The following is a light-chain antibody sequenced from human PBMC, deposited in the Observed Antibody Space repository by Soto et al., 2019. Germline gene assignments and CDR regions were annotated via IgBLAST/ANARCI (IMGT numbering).Light chain of an antibody. CDR2: EVS. Sequence: QSVLTHPASVSGPPGQSITISCTGTSRDVGSYNLVSWYQQHPGKAPKLMIYEVSKRPSGVSNRFSGSKSGTTASLTISGLQAEDEADYYCCSYAGSSFYVFGTGTKVTVL. CDR1: SRDVGSYNL. V-gene: IGLV2-23*02. J-gene: IGLJ1*01. CDR3: CSYAGSSFYV.